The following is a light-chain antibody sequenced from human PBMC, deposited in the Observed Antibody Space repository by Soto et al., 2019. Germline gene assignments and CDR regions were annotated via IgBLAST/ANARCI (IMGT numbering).Light chain of an antibody. CDR1: QTVRSNY. V-gene: IGKV3-20*01. CDR2: GAS. J-gene: IGKJ1*01. CDR3: QQYGTSPRT. Sequence: EIVLTQSPGTLSLSPGDRATLSCRASQTVRSNYLAWYQQKPGQTPRLLIYGASNRATDIPDRFSGSGSGKDFTLTISRLEPEDCGMYYCQQYGTSPRTFGQGTKVE.